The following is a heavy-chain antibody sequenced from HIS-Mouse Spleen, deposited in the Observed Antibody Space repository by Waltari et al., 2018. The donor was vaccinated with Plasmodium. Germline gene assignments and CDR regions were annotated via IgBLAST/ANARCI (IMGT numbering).Heavy chain of an antibody. Sequence: EVQLVESGGGLVQPGGSLRLACAASGFTFSSYWMSWVRQAPGKGLEWVANIKHDGSEKYYVDSVKCRFTVSSDNAKNSLYLQMNGLRAEDTAMYYCASNWYWYFDLWGRGTLVTVSS. CDR3: ASNWYWYFDL. CDR2: IKHDGSEK. D-gene: IGHD1-1*01. J-gene: IGHJ2*01. V-gene: IGHV3-7*01. CDR1: GFTFSSYW.